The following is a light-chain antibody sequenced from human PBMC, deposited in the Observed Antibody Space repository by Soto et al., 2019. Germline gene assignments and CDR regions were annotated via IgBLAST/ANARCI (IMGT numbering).Light chain of an antibody. Sequence: ENVLTQSPATLSLSPGERVTLSCRTSQGISSSYLAWYQHKPGQAPRLLIYGASSRATGIPDRFSGSGSGTDFTLTISRLEPEDFAVYYCQQYDSSPLTFGQGTKVDIK. V-gene: IGKV3-20*01. CDR3: QQYDSSPLT. CDR1: QGISSSY. J-gene: IGKJ1*01. CDR2: GAS.